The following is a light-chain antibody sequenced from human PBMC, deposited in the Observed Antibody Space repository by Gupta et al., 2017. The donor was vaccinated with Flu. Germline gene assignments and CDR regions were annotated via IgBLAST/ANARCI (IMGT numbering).Light chain of an antibody. CDR1: KLGDKY. J-gene: IGLJ2*01. CDR3: QAWDSSSVV. CDR2: QDS. Sequence: SPGQTASITCSGDKLGDKYACWYQQKPGQSPVLVIYQDSKRPSGIPELFSGSNSGNTATLTISGTQAMDEADYYCQAWDSSSVVFGGGTKLTVL. V-gene: IGLV3-1*01.